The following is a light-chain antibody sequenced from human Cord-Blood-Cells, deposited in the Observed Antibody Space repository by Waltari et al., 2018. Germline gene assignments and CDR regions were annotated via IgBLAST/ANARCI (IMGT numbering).Light chain of an antibody. J-gene: IGKJ1*01. V-gene: IGKV3-11*01. Sequence: EIVLQQSPATLSLSPRERATLSCRASQSVSSYLAWYQQKPGQAPRLLIYDASSRATGIPAGCSGSGSGTDLTLTSSSLEPEDYAGYYCQQRSNWPPSWTFGQGTKVEIK. CDR3: QQRSNWPPSWT. CDR1: QSVSSY. CDR2: DAS.